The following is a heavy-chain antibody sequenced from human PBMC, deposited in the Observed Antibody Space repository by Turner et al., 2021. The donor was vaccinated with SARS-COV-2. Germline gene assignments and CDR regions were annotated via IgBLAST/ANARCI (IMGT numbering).Heavy chain of an antibody. V-gene: IGHV4-39*01. D-gene: IGHD3-10*01. J-gene: IGHJ5*02. Sequence: QLQLQESGPGLVQPSETLSLTGTVSGGSISSSPYYWVWIRQPPGKGVEGIGSSYYSGSTYKNHAHKSRVTITVTKAKNKFSLKLGLVTVADTAVDYCARGSEGYYGSGNHWFDPWGQGTLVTVSS. CDR2: SYYSGST. CDR3: ARGSEGYYGSGNHWFDP. CDR1: GGSISSSPYY.